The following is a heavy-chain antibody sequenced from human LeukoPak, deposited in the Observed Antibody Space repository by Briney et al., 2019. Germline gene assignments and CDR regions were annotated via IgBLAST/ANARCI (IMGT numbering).Heavy chain of an antibody. V-gene: IGHV4-39*07. D-gene: IGHD3-10*01. CDR1: GGSISSSSYY. Sequence: SETLSLTCTVSGGSISSSSYYWGWIRQPPGKGLEWIGSIYYSGSTYYNPSLKSRVTISVDTSKNQFSLKLSSVTAADTAVYYCARGVRITMVRGVTYFDYWGQGTLVTVSS. CDR3: ARGVRITMVRGVTYFDY. CDR2: IYYSGST. J-gene: IGHJ4*02.